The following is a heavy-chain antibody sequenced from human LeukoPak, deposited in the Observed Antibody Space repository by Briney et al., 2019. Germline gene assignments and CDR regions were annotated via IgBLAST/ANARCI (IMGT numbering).Heavy chain of an antibody. CDR1: GYTFTGYY. CDR3: ARDRDTMIVGTYYYMDV. D-gene: IGHD3-22*01. V-gene: IGHV1-2*02. J-gene: IGHJ6*03. Sequence: GASVKVSCKASGYTFTGYYMHWVRQAPGQGLEWMGWINPNSGGTNYAQKFQGRVTMTRDTSISTAYMELSRLRSDDTAVYYCARDRDTMIVGTYYYMDVWGKGTTVTISS. CDR2: INPNSGGT.